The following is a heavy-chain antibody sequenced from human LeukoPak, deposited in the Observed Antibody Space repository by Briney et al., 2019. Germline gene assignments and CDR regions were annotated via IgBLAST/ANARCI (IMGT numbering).Heavy chain of an antibody. CDR2: VSPKTGDR. Sequence: ASVNVSCKASGYSFSNFHINWVRQASGQGLEWIGWVSPKTGDRGYALKFQGRVTMTSDTSETTVYMEVRSLTSEDTAVYYCARLPRKGTIDTWGKGTRFTVSS. D-gene: IGHD5-24*01. CDR3: ARLPRKGTIDT. J-gene: IGHJ3*01. V-gene: IGHV1-8*01. CDR1: GYSFSNFH.